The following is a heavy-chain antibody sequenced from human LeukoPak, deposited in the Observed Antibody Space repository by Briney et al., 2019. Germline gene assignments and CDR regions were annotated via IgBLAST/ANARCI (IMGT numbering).Heavy chain of an antibody. J-gene: IGHJ5*02. CDR1: GGSITNANYY. CDR2: IYYSGST. V-gene: IGHV4-39*01. CDR3: ARAGGITIFGVAGWFDP. D-gene: IGHD3-3*01. Sequence: SETLSLTCTVSGGSITNANYYWGWIRQPPGKGLEWIGNIYYSGSTYYNPSLKSRVTISVDTSKNQFSLKLSSVTAADTAVYYCARAGGITIFGVAGWFDPWGQGTLVTVSS.